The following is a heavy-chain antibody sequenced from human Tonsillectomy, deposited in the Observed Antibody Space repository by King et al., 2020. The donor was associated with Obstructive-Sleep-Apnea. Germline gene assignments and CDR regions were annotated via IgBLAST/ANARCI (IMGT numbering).Heavy chain of an antibody. V-gene: IGHV4-39*07. CDR2: IYSGGST. CDR3: ARVPAVAGLSYFDP. CDR1: VDSINSISDY. Sequence: LQLQESGPGLVKPSETLSLTCPVSVDSINSISDYWVWIRQPPGRGLEWIGSIYSGGSTYYNPSLKIRITIFLDTSTNQFFVNMSSVTAADTAVYYCARVPAVAGLSYFDPWGQGTQVTVSS. D-gene: IGHD6-19*01. J-gene: IGHJ5*02.